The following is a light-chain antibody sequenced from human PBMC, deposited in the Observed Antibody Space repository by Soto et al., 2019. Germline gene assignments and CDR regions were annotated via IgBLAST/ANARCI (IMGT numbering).Light chain of an antibody. CDR3: QHYNSYSEA. Sequence: DIHMAQSRPSRSASVGYRVTLSCRASQNITTFLYWYQQKPGKAPKLLIYKASTLKSGVPSRFSGSGSGTEFTLTISSLQPDDFATYYCQHYNSYSEAFGQGTKVDIK. CDR2: KAS. CDR1: QNITTF. J-gene: IGKJ1*01. V-gene: IGKV1-5*03.